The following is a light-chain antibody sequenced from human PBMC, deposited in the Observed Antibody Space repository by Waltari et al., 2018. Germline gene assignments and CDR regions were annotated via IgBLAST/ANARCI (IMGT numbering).Light chain of an antibody. CDR1: SGHSSNI. CDR3: ETGGHGTWV. V-gene: IGLV4-69*01. Sequence: QLVLTQSPSASASLGASVKRTCTLSSGHSSNIIAWLQQQPGKGPRYLMQVNSDGSHRKGDEIPDRFSGSSSGAERYLTISSLQSEDEADYYCETGGHGTWVFGGGTKLTVL. J-gene: IGLJ3*02. CDR2: VNSDGSH.